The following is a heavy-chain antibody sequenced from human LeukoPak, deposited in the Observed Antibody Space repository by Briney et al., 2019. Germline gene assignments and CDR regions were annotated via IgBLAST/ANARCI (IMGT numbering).Heavy chain of an antibody. V-gene: IGHV3-23*01. Sequence: GGSLRLSCAASGFTFSSYGMSWVRQAPGKGLEWVSAISGSGGSTYYADSVKGRFTISRDNSKTTLYLQMNSLRAEDTAVYYCANTYYDILTAGYFQHWGQGTLVTVAS. CDR2: ISGSGGST. D-gene: IGHD3-9*01. J-gene: IGHJ1*01. CDR3: ANTYYDILTAGYFQH. CDR1: GFTFSSYG.